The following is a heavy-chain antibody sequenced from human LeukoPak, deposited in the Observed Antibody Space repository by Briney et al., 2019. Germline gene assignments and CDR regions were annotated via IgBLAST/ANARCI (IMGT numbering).Heavy chain of an antibody. V-gene: IGHV3-15*01. Sequence: PGGSLRLSCAVSGFTFSNYAMSWVRQAPGKGLEWVGRIKSKTDGGTTDYAAPVKGRFTISRDDSKNTLYLQMNSLKTEDTAVYYCTTDRSMVRGVNPDYWGQGTLVTVSS. D-gene: IGHD3-10*01. CDR1: GFTFSNYA. CDR2: IKSKTDGGTT. J-gene: IGHJ4*02. CDR3: TTDRSMVRGVNPDY.